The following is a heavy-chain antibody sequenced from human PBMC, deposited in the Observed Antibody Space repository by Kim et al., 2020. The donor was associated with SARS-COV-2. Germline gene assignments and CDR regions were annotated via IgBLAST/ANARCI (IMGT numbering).Heavy chain of an antibody. J-gene: IGHJ6*02. Sequence: LKSRVTISVDTSKNHFSLKLSSVTAADTAVYYCASRSITIFGVVINGMDVWGQGTTVTVSS. V-gene: IGHV4-39*01. D-gene: IGHD3-3*01. CDR3: ASRSITIFGVVINGMDV.